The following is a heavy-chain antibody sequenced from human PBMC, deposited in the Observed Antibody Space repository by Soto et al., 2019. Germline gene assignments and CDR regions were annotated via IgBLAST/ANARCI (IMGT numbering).Heavy chain of an antibody. CDR2: LGFDGGGR. J-gene: IGHJ6*02. CDR1: GFSFSSYG. V-gene: IGHV3-33*01. CDR3: AREPVGPDYAMDV. Sequence: GGSLRLSCAASGFSFSSYGMHWVRQTPGKGLEWVGVLGFDGGGRYYADSVKGRFTMSRDNSKKMLYLQMDSLRAGDTALYYFAREPVGPDYAMDVWGQGTTVTVSS. D-gene: IGHD1-26*01.